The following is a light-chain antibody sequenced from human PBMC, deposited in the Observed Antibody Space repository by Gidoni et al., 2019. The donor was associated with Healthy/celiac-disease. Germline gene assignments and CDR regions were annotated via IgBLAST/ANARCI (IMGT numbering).Light chain of an antibody. V-gene: IGLV2-23*02. CDR2: EVS. J-gene: IGLJ2*01. Sequence: QSALTQPASVSGSPGQSITISCTGTSSDVGSYNLVSWYQQHPGKAPKLMIYEVSKRPSGVSNRFSGSKSGNTASLTISGLQAEDEADYYCYSYAGSSRVFGGGTKLIVL. CDR3: YSYAGSSRV. CDR1: SSDVGSYNL.